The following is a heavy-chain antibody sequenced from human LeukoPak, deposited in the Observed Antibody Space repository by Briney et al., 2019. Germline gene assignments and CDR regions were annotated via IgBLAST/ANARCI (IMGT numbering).Heavy chain of an antibody. CDR2: IFYSGST. J-gene: IGHJ3*02. CDR1: GGSFSGYY. D-gene: IGHD3-10*01. V-gene: IGHV4-34*12. CDR3: AKSNGYGLVDI. Sequence: SETLSLTCAVYGGSFSGYYWSWIRQPPGKGLEWIGNIFYSGSTYYSPSLKSRVTISLDTSRNQFSLKLTSVTAADTAVYYCAKSNGYGLVDIWGRGTMVTVSS.